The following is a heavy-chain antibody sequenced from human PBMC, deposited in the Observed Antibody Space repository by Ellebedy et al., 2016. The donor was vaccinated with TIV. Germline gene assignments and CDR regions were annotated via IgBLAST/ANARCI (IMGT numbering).Heavy chain of an antibody. CDR3: VTTIRTSSFFDY. D-gene: IGHD1-14*01. CDR2: IRQEGDEI. V-gene: IGHV3-7*03. Sequence: GGSLRLSCAASGFNFRSYWMTWVRQAPGKGLEWVAKIRQEGDEIYYVESVKGRFTISRDNAKNSLYLQMNSLRAEDMAVYYCVTTIRTSSFFDYWGQGTLVTVSS. J-gene: IGHJ4*02. CDR1: GFNFRSYW.